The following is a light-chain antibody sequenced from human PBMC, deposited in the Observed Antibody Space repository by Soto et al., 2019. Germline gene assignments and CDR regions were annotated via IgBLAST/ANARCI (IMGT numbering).Light chain of an antibody. Sequence: QSALTQPPSASGSPGQSVTISCTGTSSDVGGYKYVSWYQQHPGKAPKLMIYEVTKRPSGVPDRFSGSKSGSTASLTVSGLQADDEADYYCCAYTGGNSLVFGGGTKVTVL. CDR2: EVT. CDR3: CAYTGGNSLV. CDR1: SSDVGGYKY. J-gene: IGLJ2*01. V-gene: IGLV2-8*01.